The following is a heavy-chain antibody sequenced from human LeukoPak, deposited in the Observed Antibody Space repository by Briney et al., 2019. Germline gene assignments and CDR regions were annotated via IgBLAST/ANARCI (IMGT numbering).Heavy chain of an antibody. V-gene: IGHV4-30-2*01. J-gene: IGHJ4*02. Sequence: SETLSLTCAVSGVSISSGDYSWSWIRQPPGKGLEWIGYIYSSGTPLYNPSLRRRATISLDRSKNQFSLRLSSVTAADTAVYYCAADYDSGSYRFDYWGQGTLVSVSS. CDR3: AADYDSGSYRFDY. CDR1: GVSISSGDYS. CDR2: IYSSGTP. D-gene: IGHD3-10*01.